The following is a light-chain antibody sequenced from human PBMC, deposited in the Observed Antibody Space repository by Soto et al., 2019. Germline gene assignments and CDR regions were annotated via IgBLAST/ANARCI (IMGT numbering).Light chain of an antibody. Sequence: QSALTQPASVSGSPGQSITISCTGTSSDVGNNNFVSWYQQHPGKAPKLMIYEVSNRPSGVSNRFSGSKSGNTASLTISGLQAEDEADYYCSSYTSSSTVVFGGGTKLTVL. CDR1: SSDVGNNNF. V-gene: IGLV2-14*01. CDR3: SSYTSSSTVV. CDR2: EVS. J-gene: IGLJ2*01.